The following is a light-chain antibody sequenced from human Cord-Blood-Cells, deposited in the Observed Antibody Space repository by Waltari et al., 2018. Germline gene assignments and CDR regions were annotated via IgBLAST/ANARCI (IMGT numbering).Light chain of an antibody. CDR1: SRDVGSYNL. CDR2: EGS. CDR3: CSYAGSSTYV. J-gene: IGLJ1*01. V-gene: IGLV2-23*01. Sequence: QSALTQPASVSGSPGPSITISCTVTSRDVGSYNLVSWYQQHPGKAPKLMIYEGSKRPSGVSNRFSGSKSGNTASLTISGLQAEDEADYYCCSYAGSSTYVFGTGTKVTVL.